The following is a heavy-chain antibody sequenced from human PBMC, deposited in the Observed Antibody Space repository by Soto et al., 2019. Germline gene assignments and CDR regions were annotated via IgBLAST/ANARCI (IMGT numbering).Heavy chain of an antibody. CDR3: AKVPSSGVTITSFDF. D-gene: IGHD3-3*01. CDR1: GFTFSSYA. CDR2: ISGGGGAT. V-gene: IGHV3-23*01. J-gene: IGHJ4*02. Sequence: GGSLRLSCAASGFTFSSYAMNWVRQAPGKGLEWVSAISGGGGATYYADSVKGRFIISRDNSKNTLYLQINSLRAEDTAVYYCAKVPSSGVTITSFDFWGQGTLVTVSS.